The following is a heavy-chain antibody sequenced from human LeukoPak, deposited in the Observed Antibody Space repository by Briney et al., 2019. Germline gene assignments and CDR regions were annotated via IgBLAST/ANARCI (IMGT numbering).Heavy chain of an antibody. CDR2: IYYSGST. CDR1: GGSISSYY. V-gene: IGHV4-59*01. J-gene: IGHJ4*02. D-gene: IGHD5-12*01. Sequence: PSETLSLTCTVSGGSISSYYWSWLRQPPGKGLEWIGYIYYSGSTNYNPSLKSRVTISVDTSKNQFSLKLSSVTAADTAVYYCARDPSNSGLDYWGQGTLVTVSS. CDR3: ARDPSNSGLDY.